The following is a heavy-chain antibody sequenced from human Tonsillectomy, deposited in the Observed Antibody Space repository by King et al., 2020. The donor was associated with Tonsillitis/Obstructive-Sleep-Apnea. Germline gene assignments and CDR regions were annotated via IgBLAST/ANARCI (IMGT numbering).Heavy chain of an antibody. V-gene: IGHV1-69*12. CDR1: GGTFSSYA. J-gene: IGHJ4*02. CDR3: ARAFGEMATI. D-gene: IGHD5-24*01. CDR2: IIPICGTA. Sequence: QLVQSVAEVKKPGSSVKVSCKASGGTFSSYAIRWVRQAPGQGLEWLGVIIPICGTANYAQKFQGRVTITADESTGTAYMELSSLRSEETAVYYCARAFGEMATIWGQGTLVTVSS.